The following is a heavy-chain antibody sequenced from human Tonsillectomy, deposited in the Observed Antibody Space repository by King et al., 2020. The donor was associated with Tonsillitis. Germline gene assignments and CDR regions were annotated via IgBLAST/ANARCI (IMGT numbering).Heavy chain of an antibody. D-gene: IGHD4-17*01. CDR2: IYYSGST. CDR3: ATSPDYGRPRFDF. Sequence: VQLQESGPGLVKPSETLSLTCTVSGGSITSYYWSWIRQPPGKGLEWIGYIYYSGSTNYNPSLKSQVTISVDTSKNQFSLKLSPVTAADTAVYYCATSPDYGRPRFDFWGQGTLV. J-gene: IGHJ4*02. V-gene: IGHV4-59*08. CDR1: GGSITSYY.